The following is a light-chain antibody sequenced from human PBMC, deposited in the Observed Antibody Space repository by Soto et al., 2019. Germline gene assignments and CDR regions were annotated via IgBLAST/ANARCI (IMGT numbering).Light chain of an antibody. V-gene: IGLV4-69*01. J-gene: IGLJ3*02. CDR1: SGHSTYA. CDR2: LDSDGSH. Sequence: QSVLTQSPSASASLGASVKLTCTLSSGHSTYAIAWHQQQPEKGPRYLMKLDSDGSHSKGDGIPDRFSGSSSGAERYLTISNLQFEDEADYYCETWDSNTNWVFGGGTKLTVL. CDR3: ETWDSNTNWV.